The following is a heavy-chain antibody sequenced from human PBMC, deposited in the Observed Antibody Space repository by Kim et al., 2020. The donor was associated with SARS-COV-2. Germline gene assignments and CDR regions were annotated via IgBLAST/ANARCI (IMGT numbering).Heavy chain of an antibody. CDR2: ISYDGSNK. Sequence: GGSLRLSCAASGFTFSSYGMHWVRQAPGKGLEWVAVISYDGSNKYYADSVKGRFTISRDNSKNTLYLQMNSLRAEDTAVYYCAKDRGGEYQRLLYYWGQG. V-gene: IGHV3-30*18. CDR1: GFTFSSYG. D-gene: IGHD2-2*01. CDR3: AKDRGGEYQRLLYY. J-gene: IGHJ4*02.